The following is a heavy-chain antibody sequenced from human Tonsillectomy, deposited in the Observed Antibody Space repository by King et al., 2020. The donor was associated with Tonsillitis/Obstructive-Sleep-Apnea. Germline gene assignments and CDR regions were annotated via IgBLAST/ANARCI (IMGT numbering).Heavy chain of an antibody. J-gene: IGHJ1*01. CDR2: ISFDGSNK. Sequence: VQLVESGGGLVKPGRSLRLSCAASGFPLSFYGMHWVRQAPGKGLEWVAVISFDGSNKYYTDSVKGRFTISRDNSKNTLYLQMNSLRAEDTAVYYCAKEEGYCSGGSCYSAYFQHWGQGTLVTVSS. CDR1: GFPLSFYG. D-gene: IGHD2-15*01. CDR3: AKEEGYCSGGSCYSAYFQH. V-gene: IGHV3-30*18.